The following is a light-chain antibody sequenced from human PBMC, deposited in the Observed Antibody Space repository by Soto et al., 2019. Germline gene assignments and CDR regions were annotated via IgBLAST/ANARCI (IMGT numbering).Light chain of an antibody. Sequence: DIVWSQSPGALSLSTGERATLSCMASHSVTSTHLAWYQQKPGQAPRLLIYDASTRATGIPDRFSGSGSGTDFTLTISRQAHEDFAVYFCQQRRNRLTVGEGSKVDTK. J-gene: IGKJ4*01. CDR1: HSVTSTH. CDR3: QQRRNRLT. CDR2: DAS. V-gene: IGKV3D-20*02.